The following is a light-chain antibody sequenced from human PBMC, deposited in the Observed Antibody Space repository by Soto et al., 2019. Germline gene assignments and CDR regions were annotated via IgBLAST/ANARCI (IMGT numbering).Light chain of an antibody. CDR1: QRVSRSY. J-gene: IGKJ5*01. V-gene: IGKV3-20*01. CDR2: GAS. Sequence: EIVLTQSPGTLSLSPGERATLSCRASQRVSRSYLAWYQQKPGQAPRLLIYGASSRATGIPDRFSGSGSGTAFTLTISRLEPEDFAVYYCQQCGSSPITFGQGTRLEIK. CDR3: QQCGSSPIT.